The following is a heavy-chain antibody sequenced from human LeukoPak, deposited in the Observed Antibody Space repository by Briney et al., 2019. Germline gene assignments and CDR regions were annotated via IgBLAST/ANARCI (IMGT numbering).Heavy chain of an antibody. CDR3: ARGREYYYDTSGLSLFDP. D-gene: IGHD3-22*01. V-gene: IGHV4-59*01. Sequence: PSETLSLTCTVSGGSISSYYWSWIRQPPGKGLEWIGYIYYSGSTNYNPSPKSRGTISVDTFKNQFSLKLGSVTAADTAVYYCARGREYYYDTSGLSLFDPWGQGTLVTVSS. CDR2: IYYSGST. CDR1: GGSISSYY. J-gene: IGHJ5*02.